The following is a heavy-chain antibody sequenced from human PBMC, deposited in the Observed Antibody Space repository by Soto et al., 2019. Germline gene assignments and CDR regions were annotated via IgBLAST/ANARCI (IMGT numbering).Heavy chain of an antibody. J-gene: IGHJ4*01. CDR1: CGSISSSSYY. CDR3: ARRSGS. V-gene: IGHV4-39*01. CDR2: IYYSGST. Sequence: SETLSLTCTVSCGSISSSSYYWGWIRQPPGRGLEWIGSIYYSGSTYYNPSLRSRVTISVDTSKNQFSLKLSSVTAADTAVYYCARRSGSWGKGTLVTVSS.